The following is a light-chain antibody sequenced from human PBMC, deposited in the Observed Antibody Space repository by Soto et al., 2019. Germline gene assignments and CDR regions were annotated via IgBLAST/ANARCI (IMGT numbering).Light chain of an antibody. J-gene: IGKJ5*01. Sequence: EIVLTQSPGTLSLSPGERATLSCRASQSVSSSYLAWYQQKPGQAPRVLIYGTSSRATGIPDRFSGSGSGTAFSLTISRLKPEDFAVYYCQQYGSSPLVTFGQGKRLEIK. CDR3: QQYGSSPLVT. CDR1: QSVSSSY. CDR2: GTS. V-gene: IGKV3-20*01.